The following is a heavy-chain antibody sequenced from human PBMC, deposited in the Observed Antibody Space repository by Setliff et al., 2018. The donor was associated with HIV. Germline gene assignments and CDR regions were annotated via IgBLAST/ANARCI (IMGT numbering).Heavy chain of an antibody. CDR1: GGSISSGHYY. CDR2: IYSSGST. Sequence: SETLSLTCTVSGGSISSGHYYWSWIRQPDGKGLEWIGHIYSSGSTNYNPSLKSRVTISVDTSKNQFSLKLSSVTAADTAVYYCAKQYCGGDCYSDSYYYMDVWGKGTTVTVSS. J-gene: IGHJ6*03. CDR3: AKQYCGGDCYSDSYYYMDV. V-gene: IGHV4-61*09. D-gene: IGHD2-21*01.